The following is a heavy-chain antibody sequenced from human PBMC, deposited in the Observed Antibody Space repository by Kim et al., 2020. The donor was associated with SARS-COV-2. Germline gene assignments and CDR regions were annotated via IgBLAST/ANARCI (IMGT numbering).Heavy chain of an antibody. V-gene: IGHV3-23*01. Sequence: GKGRLTSSRDNSKDTLYLQMNSLRAEDTAVYYCAKAPGAVAGTGNCDYWGQGTLVTVSS. J-gene: IGHJ4*02. D-gene: IGHD6-19*01. CDR3: AKAPGAVAGTGNCDY.